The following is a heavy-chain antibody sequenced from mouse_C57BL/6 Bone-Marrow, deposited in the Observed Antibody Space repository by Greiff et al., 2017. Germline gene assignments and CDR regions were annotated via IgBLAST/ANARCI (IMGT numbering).Heavy chain of an antibody. J-gene: IGHJ1*03. CDR2: IYPGSGST. V-gene: IGHV1-55*01. CDR1: GYTFTSYW. Sequence: QVQLQQPGAELVKPGASVKMSCKASGYTFTSYWITWVKQRPGQGLEWIGDIYPGSGSTNYNEKFKSKATLTVDTSSSTAYMQLSSLTSEDSAVYYCARRRYYGSSWYFDVWGTGTTVTVSS. D-gene: IGHD1-1*01. CDR3: ARRRYYGSSWYFDV.